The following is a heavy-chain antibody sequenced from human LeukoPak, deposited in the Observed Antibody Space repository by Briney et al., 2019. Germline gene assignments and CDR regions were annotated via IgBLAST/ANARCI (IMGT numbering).Heavy chain of an antibody. CDR2: IWYDGSNK. CDR1: GFSFSNYG. Sequence: GRSLRLSCGTSGFSFSNYGMHWVRQAPGRGLEWVAIIWYDGSNKYHADAVKGRFTISRDNSKNTLYLQMNSLRAEDTAVYYCARDSSGWRLFDYWGQGTLVTVSS. CDR3: ARDSSGWRLFDY. D-gene: IGHD6-19*01. J-gene: IGHJ4*02. V-gene: IGHV3-33*01.